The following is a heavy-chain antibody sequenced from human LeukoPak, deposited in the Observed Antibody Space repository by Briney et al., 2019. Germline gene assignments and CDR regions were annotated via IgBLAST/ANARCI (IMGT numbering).Heavy chain of an antibody. D-gene: IGHD3-22*01. Sequence: GGSLRLSCAASGFTFSSYAMHWVRQAPGKGLEWVAVISYDGSNKYYADSVKGRFTISRDNSKNTLYLQMNSLRAEDTAVYYCARGTYSSGYCDYWGQGTLVTVSS. CDR3: ARGTYSSGYCDY. J-gene: IGHJ4*02. CDR1: GFTFSSYA. CDR2: ISYDGSNK. V-gene: IGHV3-30*04.